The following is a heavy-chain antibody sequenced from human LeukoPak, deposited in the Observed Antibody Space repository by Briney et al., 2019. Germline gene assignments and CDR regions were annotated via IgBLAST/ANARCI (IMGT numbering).Heavy chain of an antibody. CDR2: IYHSGST. CDR1: GGSISSGGYS. J-gene: IGHJ4*02. V-gene: IGHV4-30-2*01. Sequence: SQTLSLTCAVSGGSISSGGYSWSWIRQPPGKGLEWIGYIYHSGSTYYNPSLKSRVTISVDRSKNQFSLKLSSVTAADTAVYYCARYNYDSYYFDYWGQGTLVTVSS. D-gene: IGHD5-18*01. CDR3: ARYNYDSYYFDY.